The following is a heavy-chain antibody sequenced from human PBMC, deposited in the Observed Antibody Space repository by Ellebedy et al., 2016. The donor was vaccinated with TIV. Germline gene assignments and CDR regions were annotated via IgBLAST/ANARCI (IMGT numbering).Heavy chain of an antibody. Sequence: GESLKISCAASGFTLSNYYTHWVRQAPGKGLEWVAVIWYDGSKKFYADSVKGRFTVSRDNSKNTLYLQMNSLRPEDTAVYYCASPPGRGFWTGYLDYWGQGTLVIVSS. V-gene: IGHV3-33*08. CDR2: IWYDGSKK. CDR1: GFTLSNYY. CDR3: ASPPGRGFWTGYLDY. J-gene: IGHJ4*02. D-gene: IGHD3/OR15-3a*01.